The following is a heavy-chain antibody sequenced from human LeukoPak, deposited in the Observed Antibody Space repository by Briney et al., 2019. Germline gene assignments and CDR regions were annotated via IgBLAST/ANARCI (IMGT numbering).Heavy chain of an antibody. CDR3: AKNAAAQQLVHYFDY. CDR1: GFTVSSNY. Sequence: GGSLRLSCAASGFTVSSNYMSWVRQAPGKGLEWVSLIYSGGDTYYADSVKGRFTISRDNSKNTLYLQMNSLRAEDTAVYYCAKNAAAQQLVHYFDYWGQGTLATVS. D-gene: IGHD6-13*01. V-gene: IGHV3-53*01. CDR2: IYSGGDT. J-gene: IGHJ4*02.